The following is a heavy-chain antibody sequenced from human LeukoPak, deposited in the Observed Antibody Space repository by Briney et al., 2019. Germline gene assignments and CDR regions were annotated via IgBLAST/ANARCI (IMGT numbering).Heavy chain of an antibody. J-gene: IGHJ6*02. CDR1: GFSFNNAW. CDR3: TRDDPDGMDV. Sequence: GSLRLSCAASGFSFNNAWMSWVRPAPGKGREWVGRIKRKSDGETTDYAAPVKGRFTISRDDLKNTLYLQMESLKSEDTAVYYCTRDDPDGMDVWGQGTTVSVSS. V-gene: IGHV3-15*01. CDR2: IKRKSDGETT.